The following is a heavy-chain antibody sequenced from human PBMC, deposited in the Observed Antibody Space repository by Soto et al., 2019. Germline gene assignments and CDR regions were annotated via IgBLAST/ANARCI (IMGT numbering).Heavy chain of an antibody. Sequence: QLQLQAAGPGLVKPSETLSLTCTVSGGSIRTSHYYWGWVRQPPGKGLEGIVSIYYSGSTYYNPSLNSRVTIPVDTSTHQFSLQLSSVAAADTAVHYGPRERRDGLNGWVDYWGQGTLVPVSS. D-gene: IGHD1-1*01. CDR3: PRERRDGLNGWVDY. CDR2: IYYSGST. CDR1: GGSIRTSHYY. V-gene: IGHV4-39*01. J-gene: IGHJ4*02.